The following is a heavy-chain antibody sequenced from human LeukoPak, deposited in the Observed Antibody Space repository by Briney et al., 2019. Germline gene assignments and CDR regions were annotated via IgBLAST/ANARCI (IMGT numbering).Heavy chain of an antibody. V-gene: IGHV4-30-4*08. CDR1: GGSISSGDYY. CDR2: IYYSGST. D-gene: IGHD2-2*01. Sequence: SETLSLTCTVSGGSISSGDYYWRWLRQPPGTGLEWVGYIYYSGSTYYNPSLKSRVTISVDTSKNQFSLKLSSVTAADTAVYYCARAVYCSSTSCQFDYWGQGTLVTVSS. J-gene: IGHJ4*02. CDR3: ARAVYCSSTSCQFDY.